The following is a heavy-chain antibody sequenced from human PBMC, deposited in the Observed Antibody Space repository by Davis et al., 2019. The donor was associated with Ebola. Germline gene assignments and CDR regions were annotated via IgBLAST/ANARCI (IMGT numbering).Heavy chain of an antibody. CDR3: ARSIVGGKSGRWFDP. D-gene: IGHD4-23*01. V-gene: IGHV5-51*01. J-gene: IGHJ5*02. CDR1: GNSFTSHW. Sequence: GESLKISCKDSGNSFTSHWIGWVRQMPGKGLEWMGIIYTGDSDTRYSPSFRGQVTISADKSTSTAYLQWSSLKASDTAMYYCARSIVGGKSGRWFDPWGQGTLVTVSS. CDR2: IYTGDSDT.